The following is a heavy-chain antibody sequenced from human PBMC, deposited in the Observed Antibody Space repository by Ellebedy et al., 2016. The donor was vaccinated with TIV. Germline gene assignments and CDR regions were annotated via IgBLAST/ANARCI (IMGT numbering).Heavy chain of an antibody. D-gene: IGHD3-3*01. CDR2: IYYSGST. Sequence: SETLSLXCTVSGGSISSYYWGRIRQPPGKGLEWIGNIYYSGSTNYNPSLKSRVTISVDTSKNQFSLKLSSVTAADTAVYYCARGYAWSGWFVGYYMDVWGKGTTVTVSS. CDR1: GGSISSYY. J-gene: IGHJ6*03. CDR3: ARGYAWSGWFVGYYMDV. V-gene: IGHV4-59*01.